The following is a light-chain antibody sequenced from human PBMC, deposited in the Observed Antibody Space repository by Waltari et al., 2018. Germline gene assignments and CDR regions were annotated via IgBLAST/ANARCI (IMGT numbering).Light chain of an antibody. J-gene: IGLJ3*02. CDR1: SGSIASNY. V-gene: IGLV6-57*03. CDR3: QSYDSSNLWV. Sequence: NFMLTQPHSVSESPGKTITISCTRSSGSIASNYVQWYRQRPGSAPTTMIYEDNQRPSGVPGRFAGAIDSSSNSASLTISGLKTEDEADYYCQSYDSSNLWVFGGATKLTVL. CDR2: EDN.